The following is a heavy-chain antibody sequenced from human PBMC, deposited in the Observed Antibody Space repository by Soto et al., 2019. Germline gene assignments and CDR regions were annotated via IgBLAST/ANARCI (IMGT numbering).Heavy chain of an antibody. Sequence: GGSLRLSCAASGFTFSSYGMHWVRQAPGKGLEWVAVISYDGSNKYYADSVKGRFTISRDNSKNTLYLQMNSLRAEDTAVYYCAKDIAAAGTDYYYGMDVRGQGTTVTVSS. CDR2: ISYDGSNK. D-gene: IGHD6-13*01. V-gene: IGHV3-30*18. J-gene: IGHJ6*02. CDR1: GFTFSSYG. CDR3: AKDIAAAGTDYYYGMDV.